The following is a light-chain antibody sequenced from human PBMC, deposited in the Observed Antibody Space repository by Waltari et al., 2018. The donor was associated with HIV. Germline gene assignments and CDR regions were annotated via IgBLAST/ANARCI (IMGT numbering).Light chain of an antibody. Sequence: QAVLTQPASLSASPGASASLTCTFRSGINVGTKKIYWYQQNPGSPPQYLLKYKSDSYKQHVSGFSRLFSGSKDASANAGILLISGLQSGDEADYYCMIWHTSAWVFGGGTKLTVL. CDR1: SGINVGTKK. V-gene: IGLV5-45*01. J-gene: IGLJ3*02. CDR3: MIWHTSAWV. CDR2: YKSDSYK.